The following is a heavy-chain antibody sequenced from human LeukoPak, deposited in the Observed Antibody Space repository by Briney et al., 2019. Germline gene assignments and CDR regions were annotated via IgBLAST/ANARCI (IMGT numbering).Heavy chain of an antibody. CDR3: ARTHVVTATVDL. D-gene: IGHD2-15*01. CDR1: GYTFTSYY. CDR2: INPSGGST. V-gene: IGHV1-46*01. Sequence: ASVKVSCKASGYTFTSYYMHWVRQAPGQGLEWMGIINPSGGSTSYAQKFQGRVTMTRDTSISTAYMVLSRLRSDDTAVYFCARTHVVTATVDLWGQGTLVTVSS. J-gene: IGHJ5*02.